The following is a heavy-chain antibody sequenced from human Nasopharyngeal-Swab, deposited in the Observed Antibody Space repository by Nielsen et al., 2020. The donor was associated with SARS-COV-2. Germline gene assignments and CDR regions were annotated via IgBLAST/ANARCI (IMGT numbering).Heavy chain of an antibody. V-gene: IGHV4-39*07. CDR3: VGSSWYGDYYYYYRMDV. CDR2: IYYSGST. CDR1: GGSISSSSYY. J-gene: IGHJ6*02. Sequence: GSLRLSCTVSGGSISSSSYYWGWIRQPPGKGLEWIGSIYYSGSTYYNPSLKSRVTISVDTSKNQFSLKLSSVTAADTAVYYCVGSSWYGDYYYYYRMDVWGQGTTVTVSS. D-gene: IGHD6-13*01.